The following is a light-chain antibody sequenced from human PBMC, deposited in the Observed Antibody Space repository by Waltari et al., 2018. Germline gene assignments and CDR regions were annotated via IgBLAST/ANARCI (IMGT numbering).Light chain of an antibody. J-gene: IGKJ5*01. CDR3: QQSYSTPRT. Sequence: DIQMTQSPSSLSASVGDRVTITCRASKSISSYLNWYQQKPGKAPKLLIYAASSLQSGVPSRFSGSGSETDFTLTISSLQPEDFATYYCQQSYSTPRTFGQGTRLEIK. V-gene: IGKV1-39*01. CDR1: KSISSY. CDR2: AAS.